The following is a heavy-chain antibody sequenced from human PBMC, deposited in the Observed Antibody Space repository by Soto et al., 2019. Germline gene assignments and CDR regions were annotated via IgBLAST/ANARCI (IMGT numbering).Heavy chain of an antibody. CDR2: IKPDGSEK. V-gene: IGHV3-7*04. J-gene: IGHJ3*01. CDR3: VRGDKGGFDL. CDR1: GFTFRTYL. Sequence: PGRSISLSWGSSGFTFRTYLMSWVRQPPGKGLEWVANIKPDGSEKWYVDSVKGRFTISRDNAKNTLYLQMNSLRAEDTAVYYCVRGDKGGFDLCGQGTTVTV. D-gene: IGHD2-15*01.